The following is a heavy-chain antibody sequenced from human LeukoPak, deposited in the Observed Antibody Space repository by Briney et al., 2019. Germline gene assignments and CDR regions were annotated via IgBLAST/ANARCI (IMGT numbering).Heavy chain of an antibody. CDR2: INPLRGGT. J-gene: IGHJ3*02. V-gene: IGHV1-2*06. CDR1: GYMFTGYY. CDR3: ARDGPTVTNAFDI. Sequence: ASVKVSCKASGYMFTGYYIHWVRQAPGQGLEWMGRINPLRGGTNFAQKFQGRVTMTRDTSISTAYMELSRLRSDDTAVYYCARDGPTVTNAFDIWGQGTMVIVSS. D-gene: IGHD4-17*01.